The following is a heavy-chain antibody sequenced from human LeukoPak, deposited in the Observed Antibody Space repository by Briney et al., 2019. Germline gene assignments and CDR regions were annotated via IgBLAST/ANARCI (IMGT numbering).Heavy chain of an antibody. CDR2: ISGSGGST. V-gene: IGHV3-23*01. D-gene: IGHD2-2*01. J-gene: IGHJ4*02. Sequence: GGSLRLSCAASGFTFSSYATSWVRQAPGKGLEWVSAISGSGGSTYYADSVKGRFTISRDNSKNTLYLQMNSLRAEDTAVYYCAKDQSSCSSSSCYVLGDFDYWGQGTLVTVSS. CDR3: AKDQSSCSSSSCYVLGDFDY. CDR1: GFTFSSYA.